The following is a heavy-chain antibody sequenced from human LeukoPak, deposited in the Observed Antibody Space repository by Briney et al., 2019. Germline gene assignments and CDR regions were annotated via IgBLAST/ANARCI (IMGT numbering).Heavy chain of an antibody. CDR1: GFTFSSYE. CDR3: AREGVGELFLYEAFDT. CDR2: ISSSGSTI. V-gene: IGHV3-48*03. D-gene: IGHD3-10*01. J-gene: IGHJ3*02. Sequence: GGSLRLSCAASGFTFSSYEMNWVRQAPGKGLEWVSYISSSGSTIYYADSVKGRFTISRDNAKNSLYLQMNSLRAEDTAVYYCAREGVGELFLYEAFDTWGQGTMVTVSS.